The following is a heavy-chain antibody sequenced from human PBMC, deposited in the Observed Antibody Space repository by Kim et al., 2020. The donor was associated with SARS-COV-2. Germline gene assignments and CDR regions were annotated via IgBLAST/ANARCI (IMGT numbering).Heavy chain of an antibody. V-gene: IGHV3-73*01. CDR3: TRVPPHSNSCWDAFD. Sequence: GGSLRLSCAASGFSFSESAMCWVRQASGRGLEWVGRIRSKANSYETAYAASVRGRFTISRDDSKNTAYLQMNSLKTEDTAIYYCTRVPPHSNSCWDAFD. D-gene: IGHD6-13*01. CDR1: GFSFSESA. CDR2: IRSKANSYET. J-gene: IGHJ3*02.